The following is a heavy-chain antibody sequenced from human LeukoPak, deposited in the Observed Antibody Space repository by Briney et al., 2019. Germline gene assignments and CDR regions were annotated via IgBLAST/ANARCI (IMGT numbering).Heavy chain of an antibody. Sequence: GGSLRLSCAASGFTFSSYWMSWVRQAPGKGLEWVANIKQDGSEKYYVDSAKGRFTISRDNAKNSLYLQMNSLRAEDTAVYYCARVKVGAPTGYFDYWGQGTLVTVSS. D-gene: IGHD1-26*01. CDR3: ARVKVGAPTGYFDY. CDR2: IKQDGSEK. J-gene: IGHJ4*02. V-gene: IGHV3-7*01. CDR1: GFTFSSYW.